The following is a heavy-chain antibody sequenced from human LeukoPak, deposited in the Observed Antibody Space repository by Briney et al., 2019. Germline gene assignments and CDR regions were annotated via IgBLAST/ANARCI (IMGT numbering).Heavy chain of an antibody. CDR1: GYTFTSYY. J-gene: IGHJ5*02. V-gene: IGHV1-46*01. Sequence: ASVKVSCKASGYTFTSYYMHWVRQAPGQGLEWMGIINPSGGSTSYAQKFQGRVTMTTDTSTSTAYMELRSLRSDDTAVYYCARVLEAAGQYNWFDPWGQGTLVTVSS. D-gene: IGHD6-13*01. CDR3: ARVLEAAGQYNWFDP. CDR2: INPSGGST.